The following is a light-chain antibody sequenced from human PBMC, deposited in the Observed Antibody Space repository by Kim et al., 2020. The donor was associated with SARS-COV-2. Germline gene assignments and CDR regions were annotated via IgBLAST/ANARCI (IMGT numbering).Light chain of an antibody. CDR2: VNSGGSH. V-gene: IGLV4-69*01. J-gene: IGLJ3*02. CDR1: SGHSNYA. Sequence: ASVELSSTLSSGHSNYAIAWHQQQPEKGPRYLMEVNSGGSHNKGDEIPDRFSGSSSGTERYLTISSLQSDDEADYYCQAWGEGIRVFGGGTKLTVL. CDR3: QAWGEGIRV.